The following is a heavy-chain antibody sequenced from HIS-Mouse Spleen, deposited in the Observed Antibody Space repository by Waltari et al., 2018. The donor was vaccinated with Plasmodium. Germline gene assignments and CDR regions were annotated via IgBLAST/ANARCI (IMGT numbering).Heavy chain of an antibody. CDR3: ARDLAAAGHFDY. V-gene: IGHV1-2*02. CDR2: INPNSGGT. D-gene: IGHD6-13*01. J-gene: IGHJ4*02. Sequence: QVQLVPSGAEVKKPGASVKVSCTASGYTFPGYYMHWVRQAPGQGLEWMGWINPNSGGTNYAQKFQGRVTMTRDTSISTAYMELSRLRSDDTAVYYCARDLAAAGHFDYWGQGTLVTVSS. CDR1: GYTFPGYY.